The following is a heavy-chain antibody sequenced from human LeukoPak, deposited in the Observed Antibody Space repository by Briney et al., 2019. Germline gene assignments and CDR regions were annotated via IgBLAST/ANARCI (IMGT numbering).Heavy chain of an antibody. V-gene: IGHV3-64D*06. CDR1: GFTFSSYA. CDR3: VKALRGYSGYDLGYYYGMDV. Sequence: GGSLRPSCSASGFTFSSYARHWVRQAPGKGLEYVSAISSNGGSTYYADSVKGRFTISRDNSKNTLYLQMSSLRAEDTAVYYCVKALRGYSGYDLGYYYGMDVWGKGTTVTVSS. CDR2: ISSNGGST. D-gene: IGHD5-12*01. J-gene: IGHJ6*04.